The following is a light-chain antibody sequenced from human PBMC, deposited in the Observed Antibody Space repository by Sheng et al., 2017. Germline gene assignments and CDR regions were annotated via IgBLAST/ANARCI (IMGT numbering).Light chain of an antibody. Sequence: EIVLTQSPATLSFSPGESVTLSCRASQSINTYLVWYQQKPGQAPRLLFYDASTRAPGIPARFSGSGPGTDFTLTISSLEPEDSAVYYCQQRANWPPITFGQGTRLEIK. CDR2: DAS. CDR1: QSINTY. CDR3: QQRANWPPIT. V-gene: IGKV3-11*01. J-gene: IGKJ5*01.